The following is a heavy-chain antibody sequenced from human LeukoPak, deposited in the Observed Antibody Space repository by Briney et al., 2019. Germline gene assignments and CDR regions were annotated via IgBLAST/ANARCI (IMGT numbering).Heavy chain of an antibody. D-gene: IGHD3-10*02. Sequence: GGSLRLSCAASGFTFSSYAMSWVRQAPGKGLEWVSAISGSGGSTYYADSVKGRFTISRDNSKTTLYLQVNSLRAEDTAVYYCAELGITMIGGVWGKGTTVTISS. J-gene: IGHJ6*04. CDR3: AELGITMIGGV. CDR2: ISGSGGST. CDR1: GFTFSSYA. V-gene: IGHV3-23*01.